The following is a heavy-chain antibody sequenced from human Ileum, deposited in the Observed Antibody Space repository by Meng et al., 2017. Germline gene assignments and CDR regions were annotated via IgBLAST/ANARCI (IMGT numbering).Heavy chain of an antibody. V-gene: IGHV4-31*03. CDR1: GGTLSSAGYY. Sequence: QVQLQESGPGLVKPSQTLSLTCTVSGGTLSSAGYYWSWIRQFPGKGLEWIGFIFYTGTTYYNPSLESRVTISVDTSKNQYYLKMNSVTAADTAVYYCARDAMGIRDGAVEDYWGQGTLVTVSS. CDR2: IFYTGTT. J-gene: IGHJ4*02. D-gene: IGHD5-24*01. CDR3: ARDAMGIRDGAVEDY.